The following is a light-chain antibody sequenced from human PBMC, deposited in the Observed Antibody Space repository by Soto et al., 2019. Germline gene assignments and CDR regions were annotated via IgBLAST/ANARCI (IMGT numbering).Light chain of an antibody. J-gene: IGKJ5*01. CDR2: AAS. CDR3: QQYKNWPL. Sequence: DIQMTQSPYSLSASVGDRVTITCRASQSISDFLNWYQQKPGKAPKLLIYAASTLQSGVPSRFSGSGSGTEFTLTISSLQSEDFAVYYCQQYKNWPLFGQGTRLEIK. V-gene: IGKV1-39*01. CDR1: QSISDF.